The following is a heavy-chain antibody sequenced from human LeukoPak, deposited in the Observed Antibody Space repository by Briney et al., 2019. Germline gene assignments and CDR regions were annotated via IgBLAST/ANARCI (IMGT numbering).Heavy chain of an antibody. Sequence: ASVKVSCKASGGTFSSYAISWVRQAPGQGLEWMGGIIPIFGTANYAQKFQGRVTITADESTSTAYMELSSLRSEDTAVYYCARQLLSRGWFDPWGQGTLVTVSS. V-gene: IGHV1-69*13. CDR3: ARQLLSRGWFDP. J-gene: IGHJ5*02. CDR1: GGTFSSYA. D-gene: IGHD3-10*01. CDR2: IIPIFGTA.